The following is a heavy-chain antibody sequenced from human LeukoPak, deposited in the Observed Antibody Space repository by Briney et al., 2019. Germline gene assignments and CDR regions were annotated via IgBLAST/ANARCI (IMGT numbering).Heavy chain of an antibody. CDR3: ARWDDGAWGFGN. D-gene: IGHD4-17*01. CDR1: GGSISSYS. J-gene: IGHJ4*02. Sequence: TSETLSLTCIVSGGSISSYSWNWIRQSPGKGLEWVGYISHSGTTSYNSSLKSRVTISVDTSKNQLSLKLTSVTAADTAVYYCARWDDGAWGFGNWGPGTLVTVSS. V-gene: IGHV4-59*08. CDR2: ISHSGTT.